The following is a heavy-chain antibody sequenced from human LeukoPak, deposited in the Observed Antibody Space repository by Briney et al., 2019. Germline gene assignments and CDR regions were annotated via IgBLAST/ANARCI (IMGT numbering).Heavy chain of an antibody. CDR2: FYNSGST. J-gene: IGHJ4*02. CDR1: GGSTSSGDYY. CDR3: ARDGGYSYGPFDC. V-gene: IGHV4-31*03. Sequence: PSETLSLTCTVSGGSTSSGDYYWGWIRQHPGKGLEWIGFFYNSGSTYYNPSLKSRVTISIDTSKNQFSLRLTSVTAADTAVYYCARDGGYSYGPFDCWGQGTLVTVSS. D-gene: IGHD5-18*01.